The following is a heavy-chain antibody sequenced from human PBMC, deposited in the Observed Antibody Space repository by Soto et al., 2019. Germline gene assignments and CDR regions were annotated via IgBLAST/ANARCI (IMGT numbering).Heavy chain of an antibody. CDR2: IDPSDSQT. V-gene: IGHV5-10-1*01. CDR1: GYSFAGYW. Sequence: GESLKIFCKGSGYSFAGYWITWVRQKPGKGLERMGRIDPSDSQTYYSPSFRGHVTISVTKSITTVFLQWSSLRASDTAMYYCARQIYDSDTGPNFQYYFDSWGQGTPVTVSS. D-gene: IGHD3-22*01. J-gene: IGHJ4*02. CDR3: ARQIYDSDTGPNFQYYFDS.